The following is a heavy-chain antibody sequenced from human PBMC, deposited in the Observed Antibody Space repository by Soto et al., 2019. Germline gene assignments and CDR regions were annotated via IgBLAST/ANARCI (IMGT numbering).Heavy chain of an antibody. Sequence: DVQLVESGGGLVQPGGSLRLSCAASGFTFNSFNLNWVRQAPGKGLEWVSSISGRSDYIYYADSVKGRFTISRDNAKSSLNLQMNSLRAEDTAVYYCVREVRPAMVDFDFWGQGTLVTVSS. CDR3: VREVRPAMVDFDF. D-gene: IGHD5-18*01. CDR1: GFTFNSFN. J-gene: IGHJ4*02. V-gene: IGHV3-21*01. CDR2: ISGRSDYI.